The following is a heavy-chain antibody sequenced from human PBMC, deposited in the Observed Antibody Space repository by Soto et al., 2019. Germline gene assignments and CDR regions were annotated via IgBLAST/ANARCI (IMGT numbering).Heavy chain of an antibody. V-gene: IGHV3-23*01. J-gene: IGHJ4*02. CDR2: ISDNGGTT. D-gene: IGHD6-13*01. CDR1: EFTFSNYA. Sequence: GGSLRLSCAASEFTFSNYAMSWFRQAPGKGLEWVSSISDNGGTTYYADSVKGRFTISRDNSKNTLYLQMNILRAEDTAVYYCAKDPQQQMVYFDYRGQGTQVTVSS. CDR3: AKDPQQQMVYFDY.